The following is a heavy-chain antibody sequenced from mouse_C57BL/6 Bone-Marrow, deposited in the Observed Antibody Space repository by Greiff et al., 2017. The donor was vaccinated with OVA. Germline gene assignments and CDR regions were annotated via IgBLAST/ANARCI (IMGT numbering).Heavy chain of an antibody. CDR2: IDPSDSET. CDR1: GYTFTSYW. Sequence: QVQLQQPGAELVRPGSSVKLSCKASGYTFTSYWMHWVKQRPIQGLEWIGNIDPSDSETHYNQKFKDKATLTVDKSSSTAYMQLSSLTSEDSAVYYCAREDYGSSAWFAYWGQGTLVTVSA. J-gene: IGHJ3*01. CDR3: AREDYGSSAWFAY. V-gene: IGHV1-52*01. D-gene: IGHD1-1*01.